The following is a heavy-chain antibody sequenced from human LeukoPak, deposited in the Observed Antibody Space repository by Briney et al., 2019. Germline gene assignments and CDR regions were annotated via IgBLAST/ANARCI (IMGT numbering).Heavy chain of an antibody. CDR1: GGSFSGYY. D-gene: IGHD3-9*01. V-gene: IGHV4-34*01. Sequence: SETLSLTCAVYGGSFSGYYWSWIRQPPGKGLEWMGEINHSGSTNYNPSLKSRVTISVDTSKNQFSLKLSSVTAADTAVYYCACQTYYDILTGQFDYWGQGTLVTVSS. CDR2: INHSGST. J-gene: IGHJ4*02. CDR3: ACQTYYDILTGQFDY.